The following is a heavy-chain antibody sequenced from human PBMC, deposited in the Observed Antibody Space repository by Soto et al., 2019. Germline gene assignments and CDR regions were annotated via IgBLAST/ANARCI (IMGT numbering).Heavy chain of an antibody. CDR3: ARDRSTNYYYYMDV. CDR2: TRNKANSYTT. J-gene: IGHJ6*03. V-gene: IGHV3-72*01. CDR1: GFTFSDHY. Sequence: GGSLRLSCAASGFTFSDHYMDWVRQAPGKGLEWVGRTRNKANSYTTEYAASVKGRFTISRDDSKNSLYLQMNSLKTEDTAVYYCARDRSTNYYYYMDVWGKGTTVTVSS.